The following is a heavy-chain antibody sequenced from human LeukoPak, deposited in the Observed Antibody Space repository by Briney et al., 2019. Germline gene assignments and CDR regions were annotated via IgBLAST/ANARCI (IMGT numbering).Heavy chain of an antibody. V-gene: IGHV3-66*01. Sequence: PGGSLRLSCAASGFTVSSNYMSWVRQAPGKGLEWVSVIYSGGSTYYADSVKGRFTTSRDNSKNTLYLQMNSLRAEDTAVYYCARDQPDYYDRSSYSDYWGQGTLVTVSS. CDR1: GFTVSSNY. CDR2: IYSGGST. D-gene: IGHD3-22*01. CDR3: ARDQPDYYDRSSYSDY. J-gene: IGHJ4*02.